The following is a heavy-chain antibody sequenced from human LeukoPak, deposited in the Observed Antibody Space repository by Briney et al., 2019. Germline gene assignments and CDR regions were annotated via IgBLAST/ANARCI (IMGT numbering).Heavy chain of an antibody. Sequence: GGSLRLSCTASGLTFSEYAMTWVRHAPGKGLEWVSTITAGGSHTYYPDSVKGRFTISRDNSKNTLYLQMNSLRVEDTAVYYCANLNVPWGQGTLVTVSS. V-gene: IGHV3-23*01. CDR3: ANLNVP. CDR2: ITAGGSHT. D-gene: IGHD1-1*01. CDR1: GLTFSEYA. J-gene: IGHJ5*02.